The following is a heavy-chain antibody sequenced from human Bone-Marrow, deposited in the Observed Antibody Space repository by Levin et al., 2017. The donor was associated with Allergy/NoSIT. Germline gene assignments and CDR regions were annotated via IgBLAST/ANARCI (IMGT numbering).Heavy chain of an antibody. V-gene: IGHV3-30*04. CDR1: GFDFRSYA. D-gene: IGHD3-10*01. J-gene: IGHJ6*02. Sequence: GESLKISCAASGFDFRSYALHWVRQAPGKGLEWVAIISYDGSKKYYTESVRGRFTVSRDNSKNMLHLQMSSLRGEDTAIYYCARETFFYGAGSTNYGMDVWGQGTTVTVSS. CDR3: ARETFFYGAGSTNYGMDV. CDR2: ISYDGSKK.